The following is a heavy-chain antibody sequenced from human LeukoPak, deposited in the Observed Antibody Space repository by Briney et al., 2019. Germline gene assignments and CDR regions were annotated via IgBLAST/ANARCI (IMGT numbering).Heavy chain of an antibody. Sequence: GGTLRLSCAASGFTFNIYGMSWVRQAPGKGLEWVSTISGGVGSTYYADSVKGRFTISRDNAKNSLYLQMNSLRAEDTAVYYCARDKYYDSSGYSRYYYYYYMDVWGKGTTVTISS. CDR2: ISGGVGST. D-gene: IGHD3-22*01. CDR3: ARDKYYDSSGYSRYYYYYYMDV. CDR1: GFTFNIYG. V-gene: IGHV3-23*01. J-gene: IGHJ6*03.